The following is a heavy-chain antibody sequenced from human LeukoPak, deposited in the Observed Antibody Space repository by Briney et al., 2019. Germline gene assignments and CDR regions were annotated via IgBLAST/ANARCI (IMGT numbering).Heavy chain of an antibody. J-gene: IGHJ4*02. CDR2: INQDGSAK. V-gene: IGHV3-7*05. CDR3: ARQTERDAYNRY. CDR1: GFTFSTYW. Sequence: GGSLRLSCAASGFTFSTYWMTWVRQAPGKGLEWVANINQDGSAKNCVDSVKGRFTISRDNAKNALYLQMNSLRAEDTAVCYCARQTERDAYNRYWGQGTLVTVSS. D-gene: IGHD5-24*01.